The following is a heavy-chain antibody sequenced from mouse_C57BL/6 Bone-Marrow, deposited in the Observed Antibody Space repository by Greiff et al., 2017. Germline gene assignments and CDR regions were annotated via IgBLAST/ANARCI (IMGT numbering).Heavy chain of an antibody. Sequence: QVQLQQPGAELVKPGASVKLSCKASGYTFTSYWMHWVKQRPGQGLEWIGMIHPNSGSTNYNEKFKSKATLTVDKSSSTAYMQLSSLTSEDSAVYCCTRAVPLVFDVWGTGTTVTVSS. D-gene: IGHD1-1*01. J-gene: IGHJ1*03. V-gene: IGHV1-64*01. CDR1: GYTFTSYW. CDR2: IHPNSGST. CDR3: TRAVPLVFDV.